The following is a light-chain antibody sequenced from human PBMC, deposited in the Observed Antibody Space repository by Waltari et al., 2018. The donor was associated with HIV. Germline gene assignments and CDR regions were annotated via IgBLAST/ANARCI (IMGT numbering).Light chain of an antibody. CDR2: EVS. CDR3: SSYTSSSTLYV. CDR1: SSDVGGYNY. J-gene: IGLJ3*02. V-gene: IGLV2-14*01. Sequence: QSALTQPASVSGSPGQSIPISCTGTSSDVGGYNYVSWYQQHPGKAPKLMIYEVSNRPSGVSNRFSGSKSGNTASLTISGLQAEDEADYYCSSYTSSSTLYVFGGGTKLTVL.